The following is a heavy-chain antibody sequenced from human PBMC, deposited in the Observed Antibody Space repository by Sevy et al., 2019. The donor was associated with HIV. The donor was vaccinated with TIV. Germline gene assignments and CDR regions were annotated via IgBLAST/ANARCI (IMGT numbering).Heavy chain of an antibody. Sequence: GGSLRLSCAASGFTFSNAWMNWVRQAPGKGLEWVGRIKSKTDGGTTDYAAPVKGRFTISRDDSKNTLYLQMNSLKTEHTAVYYCTQGDYYDSSGYYYNFDYWGQGTLVTVSS. J-gene: IGHJ4*02. D-gene: IGHD3-22*01. CDR1: GFTFSNAW. V-gene: IGHV3-15*07. CDR2: IKSKTDGGTT. CDR3: TQGDYYDSSGYYYNFDY.